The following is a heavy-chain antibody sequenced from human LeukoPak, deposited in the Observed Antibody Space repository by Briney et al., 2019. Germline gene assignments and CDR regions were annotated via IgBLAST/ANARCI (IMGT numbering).Heavy chain of an antibody. CDR2: IVVGSGNT. CDR3: AAVPAPYWELLALGY. Sequence: SVKVSCKASGFTFVSSAVQWVRQARGQRLEWIGWIVVGSGNTNYAQKFQERVTITRDMSTSTAYMELSSLRSEDTAVYYCAAVPAPYWELLALGYWGQGTLVTVSS. D-gene: IGHD1-26*01. J-gene: IGHJ4*02. CDR1: GFTFVSSA. V-gene: IGHV1-58*01.